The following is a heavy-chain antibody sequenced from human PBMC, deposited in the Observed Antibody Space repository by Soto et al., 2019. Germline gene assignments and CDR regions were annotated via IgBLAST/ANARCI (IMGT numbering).Heavy chain of an antibody. CDR3: AREWVRVMDV. J-gene: IGHJ6*02. CDR2: MNPNSGNT. Sequence: QVQLVQSGTEVKKPGASVKVSCKASGYTFTSYDINWVRQATGQGLEWMGWMNPNSGNTGYAQKFQGRITMTRNTSISTAYMELSSLRYEYAAVYYCAREWVRVMDVWGQGTTVSVSS. D-gene: IGHD1-26*01. V-gene: IGHV1-8*01. CDR1: GYTFTSYD.